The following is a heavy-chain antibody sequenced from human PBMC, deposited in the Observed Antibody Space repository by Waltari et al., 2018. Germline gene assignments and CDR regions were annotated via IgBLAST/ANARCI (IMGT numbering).Heavy chain of an antibody. CDR1: GFTFGDPA. Sequence: EVQLVESGGGLVQPGRSLRLSCTTSGFTFGDPALSWFRQAPEKGLEWVGFIRSKTYGGTADYAASVRGRFTVSRDDSKSIAYLEMYSLKTEDTAVYYCSRVSASGDGMDVWGQGTTVTVSS. V-gene: IGHV3-49*03. CDR2: IRSKTYGGTA. D-gene: IGHD3-16*01. J-gene: IGHJ6*02. CDR3: SRVSASGDGMDV.